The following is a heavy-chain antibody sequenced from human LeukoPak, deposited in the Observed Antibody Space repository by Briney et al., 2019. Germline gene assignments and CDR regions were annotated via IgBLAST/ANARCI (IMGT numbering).Heavy chain of an antibody. CDR1: GDSVPSNSAA. CDR3: ARSHGGSSNWFDP. Sequence: SQTLSLTCAISGDSVPSNSAAWNWVKQSPSRGLEWLGRTYYRSKWYNDYAESVKSRITINPDTSKNQFSLQLNSVTPDDTAVYFCARSHGGSSNWFDPWGQGTLVTVSS. D-gene: IGHD2-15*01. V-gene: IGHV6-1*01. CDR2: TYYRSKWYN. J-gene: IGHJ5*02.